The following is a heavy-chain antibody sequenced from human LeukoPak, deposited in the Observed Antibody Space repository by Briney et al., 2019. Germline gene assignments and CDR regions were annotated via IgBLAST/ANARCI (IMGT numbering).Heavy chain of an antibody. J-gene: IGHJ5*02. CDR3: ARHVKEFGDQSGMA. D-gene: IGHD4-17*01. CDR1: GGSISGYY. Sequence: PSETLSLTCTVSGGSISGYYWSWIRQPPGKGLEWIGYIYHTGSTNYNPSLKSRVTISVDTSKNQFSLKLSSVTAADTAVYYCARHVKEFGDQSGMAWGQGTLVTVSS. CDR2: IYHTGST. V-gene: IGHV4-59*08.